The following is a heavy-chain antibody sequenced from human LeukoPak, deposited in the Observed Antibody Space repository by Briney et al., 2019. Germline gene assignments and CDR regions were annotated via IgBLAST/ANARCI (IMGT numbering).Heavy chain of an antibody. Sequence: GGSLRLSCAASGFTVSSNYMSWVRQAPGKGLEWVSVIYSGGSTYYADSVKGRFTISRDNSKNTLYLQMNSLRAEDTAVYYCARDQWFIVATDYYYYYGMDVWGQGTTVTVSS. D-gene: IGHD5-12*01. J-gene: IGHJ6*02. CDR3: ARDQWFIVATDYYYYYGMDV. V-gene: IGHV3-53*01. CDR1: GFTVSSNY. CDR2: IYSGGST.